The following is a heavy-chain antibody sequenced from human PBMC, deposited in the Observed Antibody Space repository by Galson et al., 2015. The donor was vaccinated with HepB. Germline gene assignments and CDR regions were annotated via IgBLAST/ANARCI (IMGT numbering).Heavy chain of an antibody. V-gene: IGHV3-11*06. CDR3: ARCYYDSSGYYHFDY. Sequence: SLRLSCAASGFTFSDYYMSWIRQGPGKGLEWISYISSISSYTNYADSVKGRFTISRDNAKNSLYLQMNSLRAEDTAVYYCARCYYDSSGYYHFDYWGQGTLVTVSS. J-gene: IGHJ4*02. CDR1: GFTFSDYY. CDR2: ISSISSYT. D-gene: IGHD3-22*01.